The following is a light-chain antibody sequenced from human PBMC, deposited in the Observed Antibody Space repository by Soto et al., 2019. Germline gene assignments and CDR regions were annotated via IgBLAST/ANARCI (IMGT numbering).Light chain of an antibody. J-gene: IGLJ2*01. CDR2: DTN. Sequence: QSVLTQPHSASGTPGQTVTISCSGSSSNIGLNDVHWYRQLSGTAPQILIYDTNQQATGVPDRFSVSRSGTSASLAIHGLQSEDEADYHCAACDDSLNVPVFGGGTKVTVL. CDR3: AACDDSLNVPV. CDR1: SSNIGLND. V-gene: IGLV1-44*01.